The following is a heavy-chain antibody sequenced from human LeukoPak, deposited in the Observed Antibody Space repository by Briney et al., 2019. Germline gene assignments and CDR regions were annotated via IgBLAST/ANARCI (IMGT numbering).Heavy chain of an antibody. D-gene: IGHD3-22*01. CDR3: AKGPDTSGYYSLDY. CDR2: ISYDGSSK. J-gene: IGHJ4*02. CDR1: GFTFSSYH. Sequence: GGSLRLSCAASGFTFSSYHMNWVRQAPGKGLEWVAVISYDGSSKYYADSVKGRFTISRDNSKNTLYVQMNSLRTEDTAIYYCAKGPDTSGYYSLDYWGQGTLVTVSS. V-gene: IGHV3-30*18.